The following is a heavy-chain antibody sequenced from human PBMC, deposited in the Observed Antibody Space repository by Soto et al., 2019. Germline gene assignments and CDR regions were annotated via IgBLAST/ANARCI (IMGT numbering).Heavy chain of an antibody. J-gene: IGHJ4*02. CDR1: GFNFSNYA. Sequence: PGGSLRLSCVESGFNFSNYAVAWVRQAPGKGLEWVSSISGSGRGSRPYYADSVQGRFTIPRDHSKNIVSLQMDSLRVDDTAVYYCTRERSLVSFLFDYWGPGTLVTVLL. V-gene: IGHV3-23*01. D-gene: IGHD3-16*01. CDR2: ISGSGRGSRP. CDR3: TRERSLVSFLFDY.